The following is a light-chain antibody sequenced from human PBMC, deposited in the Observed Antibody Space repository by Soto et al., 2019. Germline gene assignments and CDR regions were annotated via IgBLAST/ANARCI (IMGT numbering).Light chain of an antibody. CDR2: DAS. V-gene: IGKV3-11*01. J-gene: IGKJ4*01. Sequence: EIVLTQSPATLSLSPGERATFSCRASQSVSSDLVWYQQKPGQAPRLLIYDASNRATGVPARFSGSGSRTDFTLTIRSLAPEDFAVYYCQKRTNWPPLTFGGGTKVEIK. CDR1: QSVSSD. CDR3: QKRTNWPPLT.